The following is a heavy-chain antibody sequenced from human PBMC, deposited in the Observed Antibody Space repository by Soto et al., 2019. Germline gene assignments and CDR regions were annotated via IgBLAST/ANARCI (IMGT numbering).Heavy chain of an antibody. D-gene: IGHD3-10*01. J-gene: IGHJ6*02. V-gene: IGHV3-13*01. CDR2: IGIDGDT. CDR1: GFIFSTFD. Sequence: PGGSLRLSCAASGFIFSTFDMHWVRQPTGKGLEWVSGIGIDEWVSGIGIDGDTYDAGCVKGRFTFSRENAKNSFYLQMNSLRVEDTAVYYCARDQFYGSASSNNIYYYYYGMDVWGQGTTVTVSS. CDR3: ARDQFYGSASSNNIYYYYYGMDV.